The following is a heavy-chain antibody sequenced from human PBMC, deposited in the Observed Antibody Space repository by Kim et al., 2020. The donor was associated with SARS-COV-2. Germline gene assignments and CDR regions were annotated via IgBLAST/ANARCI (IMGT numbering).Heavy chain of an antibody. D-gene: IGHD2-15*01. V-gene: IGHV3-30*01. Sequence: SVKGRFTISRDNSKSTLYLEMNSLTTEDTAVYFCARSRYYSGGTCYAGDSWGQGTLVTVSS. CDR3: ARSRYYSGGTCYAGDS. J-gene: IGHJ5*01.